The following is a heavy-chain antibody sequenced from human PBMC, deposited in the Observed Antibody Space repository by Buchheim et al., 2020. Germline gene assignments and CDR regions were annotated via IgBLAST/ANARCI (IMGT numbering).Heavy chain of an antibody. CDR1: GFTFSSYA. V-gene: IGHV3-23*01. CDR2: ISGSGGYT. J-gene: IGHJ6*02. Sequence: EVQLLESGGGLVQPGGSLRLSCAASGFTFSSYAICWVRQAPGKGLEWVSGISGSGGYTYYADSVKGRFTISRDNSKNTVYLQMNSLRAEDTAVYFCAKGWYSNPTYGMDVWGQGTT. D-gene: IGHD6-13*01. CDR3: AKGWYSNPTYGMDV.